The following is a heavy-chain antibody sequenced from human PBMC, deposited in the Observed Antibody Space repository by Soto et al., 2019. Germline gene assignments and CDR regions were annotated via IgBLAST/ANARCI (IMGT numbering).Heavy chain of an antibody. D-gene: IGHD5-18*01. CDR3: ARVDTAMVNGWYYYGMDV. CDR1: GYSFTTYW. V-gene: IGHV5-51*01. J-gene: IGHJ6*02. Sequence: GECLKISCKXSGYSFTTYWIGWVRQMPGKGLEWMGIIYPGDSDTKYSPSLQGQVTISADTSISTAYLQWTSLKASDTAMYYCARVDTAMVNGWYYYGMDVWGQGTTVTVSS. CDR2: IYPGDSDT.